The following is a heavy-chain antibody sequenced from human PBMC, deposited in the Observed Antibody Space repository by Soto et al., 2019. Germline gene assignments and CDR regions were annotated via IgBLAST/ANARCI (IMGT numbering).Heavy chain of an antibody. CDR1: GYTFNSYG. J-gene: IGHJ5*02. CDR3: ARGALPTATPSCFAP. Sequence: QVQLVQSGAEVKKPGASVKVSCKASGYTFNSYGITWVRQAPGQGLEWMGWISTYNGKTNYAQKVQGRVTMTTDTSSRNAYMELRRLTSHDWAVYDCARGALPTATPSCFAPWGQGTLLTVSS. V-gene: IGHV1-18*04. CDR2: ISTYNGKT. D-gene: IGHD2-2*01.